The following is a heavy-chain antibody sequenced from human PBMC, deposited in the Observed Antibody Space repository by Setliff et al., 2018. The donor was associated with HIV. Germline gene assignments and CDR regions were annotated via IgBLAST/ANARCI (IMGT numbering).Heavy chain of an antibody. D-gene: IGHD1-26*01. J-gene: IGHJ5*02. CDR1: GYSFINYG. CDR3: ARARLQGIVTAVGPRDNCLDP. Sequence: VKVSCKASGYSFINYGISWVRQAPGQGLEWMGWISAYNGNTDYAPRLLGRVTMTTDTSTSTAYMELRSLSSDDTAVYYCARARLQGIVTAVGPRDNCLDPWGQGTRVTVSS. CDR2: ISAYNGNT. V-gene: IGHV1-18*01.